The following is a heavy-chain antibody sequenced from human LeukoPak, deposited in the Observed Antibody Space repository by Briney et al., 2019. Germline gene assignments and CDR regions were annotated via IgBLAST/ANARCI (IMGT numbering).Heavy chain of an antibody. CDR2: INHSGST. Sequence: SETLSLTCAVYGGSFSGYYWSWIRQPPGKGLEWIGEINHSGSTNYNPSLKSRVTISADTSKNQFSLKLSSVTAADTAVYYCARAPITGTAPNFDYWGQGTLVTVSS. CDR3: ARAPITGTAPNFDY. D-gene: IGHD1-7*01. V-gene: IGHV4-34*01. J-gene: IGHJ4*02. CDR1: GGSFSGYY.